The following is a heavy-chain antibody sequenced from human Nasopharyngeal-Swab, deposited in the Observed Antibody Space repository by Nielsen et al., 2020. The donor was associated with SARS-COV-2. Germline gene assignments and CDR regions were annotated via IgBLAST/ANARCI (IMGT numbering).Heavy chain of an antibody. CDR2: ISSSGSTR. CDR3: AKDFGGSQPRGNFDY. Sequence: GGSLRLSCAASGFTFSSYEMNWVRQAPGKGLEWVSYISSSGSTRYYADSVKGRFTISRDNSKNTLYLQMNSLRAEDTAVYYCAKDFGGSQPRGNFDYWGQGTLVTVSS. D-gene: IGHD1-26*01. CDR1: GFTFSSYE. J-gene: IGHJ4*02. V-gene: IGHV3-48*03.